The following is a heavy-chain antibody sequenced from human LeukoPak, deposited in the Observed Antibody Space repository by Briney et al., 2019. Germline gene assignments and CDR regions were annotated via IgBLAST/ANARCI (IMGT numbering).Heavy chain of an antibody. V-gene: IGHV4-34*01. CDR2: INHSGST. Sequence: WIRQPPGKGLEWIGEINHSGSTNYNPSLKSRVTISVDTSKNQFSLKLSSVTAADTAVYYCARGPTKGRWGQGTLVTVSS. D-gene: IGHD3-10*01. CDR3: ARGPTKGR. J-gene: IGHJ4*02.